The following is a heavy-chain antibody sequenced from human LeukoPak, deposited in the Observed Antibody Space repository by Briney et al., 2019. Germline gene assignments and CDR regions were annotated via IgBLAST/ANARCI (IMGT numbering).Heavy chain of an antibody. J-gene: IGHJ4*02. CDR1: GFTFSSYW. CDR2: IKQDGSEK. V-gene: IGHV3-7*01. Sequence: GGSLRLSCAASGFTFSSYWMSWVRQAPGKGLEWVANIKQDGSEKYYVDSVKGRFTISRDNAKNSLYLQMNSLRAEDTAVYYCASHGSGRLAKLWGQGTLVTVSS. D-gene: IGHD3-10*01. CDR3: ASHGSGRLAKL.